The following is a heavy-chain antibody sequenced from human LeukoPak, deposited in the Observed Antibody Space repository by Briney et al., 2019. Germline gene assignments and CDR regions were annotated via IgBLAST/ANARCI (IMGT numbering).Heavy chain of an antibody. D-gene: IGHD2-2*02. CDR2: VIPVFGTS. Sequence: SVKVSCKASGGTFSSYAISWVRQAPGQGLEWMGGVIPVFGTSNYAQKFQGRVTITADESTRTAYMELSSLRSEDTAVYYCARGTGGRYCSTTSCYMRGWFDPWGQGTLVTVSS. CDR1: GGTFSSYA. V-gene: IGHV1-69*13. CDR3: ARGTGGRYCSTTSCYMRGWFDP. J-gene: IGHJ5*02.